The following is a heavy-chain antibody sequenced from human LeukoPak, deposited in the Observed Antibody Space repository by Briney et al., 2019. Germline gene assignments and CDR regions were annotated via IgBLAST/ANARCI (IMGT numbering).Heavy chain of an antibody. J-gene: IGHJ4*02. CDR1: GFTFSSYG. V-gene: IGHV3-23*01. Sequence: PGGSLRLSCAASGFTFSSYGMSWVRQAPGKGLEWVSAISGSGGSTYYADSVKGRFTISRDNSKNTLYLQMNSLRAEDTAVYYCATKDRLGYCSSTSCYNHDYWGQGTLVTVSS. CDR2: ISGSGGST. CDR3: ATKDRLGYCSSTSCYNHDY. D-gene: IGHD2-2*02.